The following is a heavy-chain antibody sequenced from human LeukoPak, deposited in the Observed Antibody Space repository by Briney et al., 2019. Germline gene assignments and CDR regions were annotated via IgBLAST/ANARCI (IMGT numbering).Heavy chain of an antibody. CDR2: ISSSSSYI. V-gene: IGHV3-21*04. J-gene: IGHJ3*02. D-gene: IGHD6-19*01. CDR3: AKLSGWYKGAFDI. CDR1: GFTFSSYS. Sequence: GGSLRLSCAASGFTFSSYSMNWVRQAPGKGLEWVSSISSSSSYIYYADSVKGRFTISRDNAKNSLYLQMNSLRAEDTAVYYCAKLSGWYKGAFDIWGQGTMVTVSS.